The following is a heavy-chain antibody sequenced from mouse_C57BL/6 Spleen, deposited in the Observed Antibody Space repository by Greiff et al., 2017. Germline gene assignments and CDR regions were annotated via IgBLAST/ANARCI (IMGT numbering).Heavy chain of an antibody. CDR2: ISSGSSTI. V-gene: IGHV5-17*01. CDR3: ALLGYAMDY. Sequence: DVHLVESGGGLVKPGGSLKLSCAASGFTFSDYGMHWVRQAPEKGLEWVAYISSGSSTIYYADTVKGRFTISRDNAKNTLFLQMTSLRSEDTAMYYCALLGYAMDYWGQGTSVTVSS. J-gene: IGHJ4*01. CDR1: GFTFSDYG. D-gene: IGHD2-10*01.